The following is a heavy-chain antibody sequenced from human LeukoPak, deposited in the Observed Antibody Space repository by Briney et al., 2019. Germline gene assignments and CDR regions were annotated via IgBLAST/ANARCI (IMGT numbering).Heavy chain of an antibody. V-gene: IGHV4-39*07. D-gene: IGHD3-22*01. CDR3: ARVANYYGSSGFFDY. CDR2: IYYSGST. J-gene: IGHJ4*02. CDR1: GGSISSSSYY. Sequence: SETLSLTCTVSGGSISSSSYYWGWIRQPPGKGLEWIGSIYYSGSTYYNPSLKSRVTISVDTSKNQFSRKLSSVTAADTAVYYCARVANYYGSSGFFDYWGQGTLVTVSS.